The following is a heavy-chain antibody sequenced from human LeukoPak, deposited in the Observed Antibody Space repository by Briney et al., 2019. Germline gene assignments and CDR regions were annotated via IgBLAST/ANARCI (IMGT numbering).Heavy chain of an antibody. J-gene: IGHJ3*02. CDR1: GFTFSSYA. Sequence: GGSLRLSCAASGFTFSSYAMNWVRQAPGKGLEWVSTISDRSDKTYYADSVRGRFTISRDNSKNTLFLQMNSLRAEDTAVYYCAKPSYGDPLDAFDIWGQGTMVTVSS. CDR3: AKPSYGDPLDAFDI. CDR2: ISDRSDKT. V-gene: IGHV3-23*01. D-gene: IGHD4-17*01.